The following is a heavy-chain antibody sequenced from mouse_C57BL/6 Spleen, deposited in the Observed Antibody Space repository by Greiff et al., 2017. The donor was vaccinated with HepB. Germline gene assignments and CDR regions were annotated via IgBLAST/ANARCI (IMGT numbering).Heavy chain of an antibody. CDR1: GFTFSSYT. Sequence: EVQRVESGGGLVKPGGSLKLSCAASGFTFSSYTMSWVRQTPESRLEWVATISGGGGNTYYPDSVKGRFTISRDNAKNTLYLQMSSLRSEDTALYYCARQGVLYYSKEDWFAYWGQGTLVTVSA. CDR2: ISGGGGNT. D-gene: IGHD2-5*01. V-gene: IGHV5-9*01. CDR3: ARQGVLYYSKEDWFAY. J-gene: IGHJ3*01.